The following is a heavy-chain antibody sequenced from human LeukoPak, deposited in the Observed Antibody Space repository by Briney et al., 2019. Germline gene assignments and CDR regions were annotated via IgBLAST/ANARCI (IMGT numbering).Heavy chain of an antibody. V-gene: IGHV1-69*01. D-gene: IGHD3-3*01. CDR1: GGTFSSYA. CDR2: IIPIFGTA. Sequence: ASVKVSCKASGGTFSSYAISWVRQAPGQGLEWMGGIIPIFGTANYAQKFQGRVTITADESTSTAYMELSSLRSEDTAVYYCAREPYDLFQSFDYWGQGTLVTVSS. J-gene: IGHJ4*02. CDR3: AREPYDLFQSFDY.